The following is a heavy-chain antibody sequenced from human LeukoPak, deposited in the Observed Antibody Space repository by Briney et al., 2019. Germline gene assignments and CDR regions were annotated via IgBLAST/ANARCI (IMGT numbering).Heavy chain of an antibody. CDR2: IYYSGST. V-gene: IGHV4-31*03. Sequence: SETLSLTRSVSGGSISSGGYYWSWIRQHPGMGLEWIGYIYYSGSTYYNPSLKSRVTISVDTSKNQFSLKLSSVTAADTAVYYCARVGRDYYDSSGYGYWGQGTLVTVSS. D-gene: IGHD3-22*01. J-gene: IGHJ4*02. CDR3: ARVGRDYYDSSGYGY. CDR1: GGSISSGGYY.